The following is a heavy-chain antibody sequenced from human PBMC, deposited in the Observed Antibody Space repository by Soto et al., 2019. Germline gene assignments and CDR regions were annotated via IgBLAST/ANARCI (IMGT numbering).Heavy chain of an antibody. Sequence: TLSLTCTVSGVSIRSGDYYWSWIRQPPGKGLEWIGYIYYSGSTYYNPSLKSRVTISVDTSKNQFSLKLSSVTAADTAVYYCARFLEKHYYDSSGYYEDYRGKGTLVTVS. CDR1: GVSIRSGDYY. V-gene: IGHV4-30-4*01. CDR3: ARFLEKHYYDSSGYYEDY. CDR2: IYYSGST. J-gene: IGHJ4*02. D-gene: IGHD3-22*01.